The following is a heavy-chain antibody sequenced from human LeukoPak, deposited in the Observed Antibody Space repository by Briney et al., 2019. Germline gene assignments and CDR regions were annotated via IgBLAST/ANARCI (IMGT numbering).Heavy chain of an antibody. V-gene: IGHV1-18*01. D-gene: IGHD3-10*01. J-gene: IGHJ5*02. CDR1: GYTFTSYG. Sequence: ASVKVSCKASGYTFTSYGISWVRQAPGQGLEWMGWISAYNGNTNYAQKLQGRVTMTTDTSTSTAYMELRSLRSDDTAVYYCARADLSDYYGSGSSNWFDPWGQGTLVTVSS. CDR2: ISAYNGNT. CDR3: ARADLSDYYGSGSSNWFDP.